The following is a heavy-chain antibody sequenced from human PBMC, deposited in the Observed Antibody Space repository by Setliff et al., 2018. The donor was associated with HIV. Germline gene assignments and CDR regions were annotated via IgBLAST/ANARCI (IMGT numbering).Heavy chain of an antibody. D-gene: IGHD3-10*01. J-gene: IGHJ6*03. CDR2: IIHILGTA. V-gene: IGHV1-69*13. Sequence: ASVKVSCKTSRRTFSEDAINWVRQAPGEGLEWVGGIIHILGTADYAEKFQGRVTITADEPRSTVYLEVSNLRSEDTAVYYCAKAVRGYGSTYYNYYYMDGWGKGTTVTVSS. CDR1: RRTFSEDA. CDR3: AKAVRGYGSTYYNYYYMDG.